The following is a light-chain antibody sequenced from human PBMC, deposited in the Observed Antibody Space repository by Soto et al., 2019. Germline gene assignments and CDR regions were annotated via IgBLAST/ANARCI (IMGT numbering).Light chain of an antibody. J-gene: IGKJ1*01. CDR1: QSVSSSY. Sequence: DTVLTQFPDTLSLSPGDRATLSCRASQSVSSSYLAWYQQKPGQAPRLLIYGASSRATGIPDRFSGSGSGTDFTLTISRLEPEDFAVYYCQQYGSSPPWTFGQGTKVDIK. CDR3: QQYGSSPPWT. V-gene: IGKV3-20*01. CDR2: GAS.